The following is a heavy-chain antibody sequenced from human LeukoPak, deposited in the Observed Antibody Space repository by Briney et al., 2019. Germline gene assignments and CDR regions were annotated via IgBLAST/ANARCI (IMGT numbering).Heavy chain of an antibody. Sequence: ASVKVSCKASGYTFTSYDIKWGRQATGEGLEWMGWMNPNSGDTGYAQKLQGRVTMTRNTSISTAYMELSRLRSEDTAVYYCAKRRGCSGGSCYSGPYYMDVWGKGTTVTVSS. CDR1: GYTFTSYD. V-gene: IGHV1-8*01. J-gene: IGHJ6*03. CDR2: MNPNSGDT. D-gene: IGHD2-15*01. CDR3: AKRRGCSGGSCYSGPYYMDV.